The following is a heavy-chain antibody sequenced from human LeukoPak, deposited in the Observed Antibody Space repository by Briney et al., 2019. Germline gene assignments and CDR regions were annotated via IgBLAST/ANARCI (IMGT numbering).Heavy chain of an antibody. V-gene: IGHV4-39*07. CDR1: GGSISSSSYY. J-gene: IGHJ4*02. D-gene: IGHD1-26*01. CDR2: IYYSGST. Sequence: PSETPSLTCTVSGGSISSSSYYWGWIRQPPGKGLEWIGSIYYSGSTYYNPSLKSRVTISVDTSKNQFSLRLTSVTAADTAVYYCARNLVGAPRYFDFWGQGTLVTVSS. CDR3: ARNLVGAPRYFDF.